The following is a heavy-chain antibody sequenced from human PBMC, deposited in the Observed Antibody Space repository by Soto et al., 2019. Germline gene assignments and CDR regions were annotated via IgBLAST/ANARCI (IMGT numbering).Heavy chain of an antibody. CDR2: IYYSGST. D-gene: IGHD5-18*01. Sequence: SETLSLTCTVSGGSISSSSYYWGWIRQPPGKGLEWIGSIYYSGSTYYNPSLKSRVTISVDTSKNQFSLKLTSVTAADTAVYYCACIFSGGYSYGFYYDGMDVWGQGTTVT. CDR3: ACIFSGGYSYGFYYDGMDV. CDR1: GGSISSSSYY. V-gene: IGHV4-39*01. J-gene: IGHJ6*02.